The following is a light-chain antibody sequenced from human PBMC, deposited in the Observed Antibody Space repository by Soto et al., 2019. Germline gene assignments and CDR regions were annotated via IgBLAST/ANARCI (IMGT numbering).Light chain of an antibody. CDR3: QSYANSLSVV. CDR2: GNS. J-gene: IGLJ2*01. CDR1: SSNIGAGYD. V-gene: IGLV1-40*01. Sequence: QSVLTQPPSVSGAPGQTVTISCTGSSSNIGAGYDVHWYQQLPGTAPKLLIYGNSNRPSGVSDRFSGSKSGTSASLAITGLQAEDEADYYCQSYANSLSVVFGGGTKLTVL.